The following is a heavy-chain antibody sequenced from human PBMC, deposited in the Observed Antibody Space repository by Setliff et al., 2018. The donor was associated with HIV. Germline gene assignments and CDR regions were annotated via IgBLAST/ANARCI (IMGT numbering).Heavy chain of an antibody. Sequence: ASVKVSCKASGYTFSSYGISWVRQTPGQGLEWMGWISAADHKKYYAPKVHDRIIFTMDISTTTAHLQLRSLRFDDTGVYFCASEVPSNTGSYYKKYWGQGTLVTVSS. CDR3: ASEVPSNTGSYYKKY. CDR2: ISAADHKK. V-gene: IGHV1-18*01. D-gene: IGHD3-10*01. CDR1: GYTFSSYG. J-gene: IGHJ4*02.